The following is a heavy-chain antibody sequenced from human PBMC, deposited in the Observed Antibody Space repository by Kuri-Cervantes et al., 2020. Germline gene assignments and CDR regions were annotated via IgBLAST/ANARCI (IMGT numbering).Heavy chain of an antibody. CDR2: ISGSGGST. CDR1: GFTVSDNY. D-gene: IGHD6-13*01. V-gene: IGHV3-23*01. Sequence: GGSLRLSCAASGFTVSDNYMTWVRQAPGKGLEWVSAISGSGGSTYYADSVKGRFTISRDNSKNSLYLQMNSLRDEDTAVYYCARDRPYSSSWYYFDYWGQGTLVTVSS. J-gene: IGHJ4*02. CDR3: ARDRPYSSSWYYFDY.